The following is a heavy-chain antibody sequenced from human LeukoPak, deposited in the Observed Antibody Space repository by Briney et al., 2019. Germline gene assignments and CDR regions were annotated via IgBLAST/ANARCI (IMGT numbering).Heavy chain of an antibody. CDR1: GFTFSSYS. D-gene: IGHD2-2*02. CDR3: ARVFCSSTSCYKGNFDY. Sequence: GGSLRLSCAASGFTFSSYSMNWVRQAPGKGLEWVSSISSSSSYIYYADSVKGRFTISRDNAKNSLYLQMNSLRAGDTAVYYCARVFCSSTSCYKGNFDYWGQGTLVTVSS. J-gene: IGHJ4*02. CDR2: ISSSSSYI. V-gene: IGHV3-21*01.